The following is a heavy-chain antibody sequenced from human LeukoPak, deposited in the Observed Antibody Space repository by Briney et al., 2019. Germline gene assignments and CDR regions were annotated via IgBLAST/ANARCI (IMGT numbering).Heavy chain of an antibody. CDR2: ISYDGSNK. V-gene: IGHV3-30*18. D-gene: IGHD3-9*01. CDR1: GFTFSSYG. CDR3: AKVLRYFDWSLLIDY. Sequence: GGSLRLSCAASGFTFSSYGMHWVRQAPGKGLEWVAVISYDGSNKYYADSVKGRFTISRDNSKNTLYLQMNSLRAEDTAVYYCAKVLRYFDWSLLIDYWGQGTLVTVSS. J-gene: IGHJ4*02.